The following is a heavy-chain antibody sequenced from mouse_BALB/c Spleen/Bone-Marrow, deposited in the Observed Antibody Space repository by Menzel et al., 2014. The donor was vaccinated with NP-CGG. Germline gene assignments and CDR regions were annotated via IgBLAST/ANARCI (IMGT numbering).Heavy chain of an antibody. CDR3: ARNSHYYGYYYAMDY. J-gene: IGHJ4*01. CDR2: IWSGGST. D-gene: IGHD1-2*01. CDR1: GFSLTSYG. V-gene: IGHV2-2*02. Sequence: QVQLKQSGPGLVQPSQSLSITCTVSGFSLTSYGVHWVRQSPGKGLEWLGVIWSGGSTDYNAAFISRLSISKDNSKSQVFFKMNSLQANDTAIYYCARNSHYYGYYYAMDYWGQGTSVTASS.